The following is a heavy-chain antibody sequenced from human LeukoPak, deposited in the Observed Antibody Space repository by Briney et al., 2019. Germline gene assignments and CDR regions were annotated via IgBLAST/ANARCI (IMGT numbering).Heavy chain of an antibody. CDR1: GYTFTSYD. CDR2: INPSSGGT. J-gene: IGHJ4*02. CDR3: ASEDVEPSGYSYGYFL. V-gene: IGHV1-2*02. Sequence: EASVKVSCKASGYTFTSYDINWVRQATGQGLEWMGWINPSSGGTNYAQKFQGRVTMTRDTSISTAYMELSRLRSDDTAVYYCASEDVEPSGYSYGYFLWGLGTLVTVSS. D-gene: IGHD5-18*01.